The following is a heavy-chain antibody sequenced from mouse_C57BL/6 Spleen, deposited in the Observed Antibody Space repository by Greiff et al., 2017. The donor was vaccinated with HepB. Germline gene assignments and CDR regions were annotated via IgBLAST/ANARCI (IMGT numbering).Heavy chain of an antibody. J-gene: IGHJ2*01. CDR1: GYSITSGYY. Sequence: DVKLVESGPGLVKPSQSLSLTCSVTGYSITSGYYWNWIRQFPGNKLEWMGYISYDGSNNYNPSLKNRISITRDTSKNQFFLKLNSVTTEDTATYYCAREGNYYGSSLFDYWGQGTTLTVSS. CDR2: ISYDGSN. CDR3: AREGNYYGSSLFDY. V-gene: IGHV3-6*01. D-gene: IGHD1-1*01.